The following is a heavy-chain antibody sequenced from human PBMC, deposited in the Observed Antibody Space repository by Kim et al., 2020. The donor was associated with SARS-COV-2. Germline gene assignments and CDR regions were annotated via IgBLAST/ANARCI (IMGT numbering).Heavy chain of an antibody. Sequence: ASVKVSCKTSGYIFRNYGISWVRQAPGQGLEWMGWISGYNGNTNFAQRVQGRVTMTTDTSRRTAYMELRSLRSDDTAVYFCARDRCSSTNCSDVYDLDVWGQGTKVTVSS. D-gene: IGHD2-2*01. CDR3: ARDRCSSTNCSDVYDLDV. V-gene: IGHV1-18*04. J-gene: IGHJ6*02. CDR2: ISGYNGNT. CDR1: GYIFRNYG.